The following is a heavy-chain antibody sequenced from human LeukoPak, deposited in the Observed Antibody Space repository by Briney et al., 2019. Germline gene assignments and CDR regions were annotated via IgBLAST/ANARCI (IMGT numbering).Heavy chain of an antibody. CDR2: INPNSGGT. CDR1: GYTFTGYY. J-gene: IGHJ5*02. V-gene: IGHV1-2*06. Sequence: ASVKVSCKASGYTFTGYYMHWVRQAPGQGLEWMGRINPNSGGTNYAQKFQGRVTMTRDTSISTAYMELSRLRSDDTAVYYCARAKYSSSSAFDPWDQGTLVTVSS. D-gene: IGHD6-6*01. CDR3: ARAKYSSSSAFDP.